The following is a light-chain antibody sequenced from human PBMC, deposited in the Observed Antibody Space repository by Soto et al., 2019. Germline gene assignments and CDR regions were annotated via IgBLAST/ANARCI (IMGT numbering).Light chain of an antibody. CDR2: EVR. J-gene: IGLJ2*01. CDR3: ASFNLYNKLR. Sequence: QSALTQPASVSGSPGQSITISCTGSNNDIGRFDYVSWYQQHPGKSPKLILYEVRDRPSGISSRCSGSKSANTPPLSISGLQPEDEADDYCASFNLYNKLRFGGWTKLTVL. V-gene: IGLV2-14*01. CDR1: NNDIGRFDY.